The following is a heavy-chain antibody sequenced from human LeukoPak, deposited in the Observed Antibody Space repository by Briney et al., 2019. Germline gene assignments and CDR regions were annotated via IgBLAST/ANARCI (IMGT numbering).Heavy chain of an antibody. CDR1: GFIFSNYG. CDR3: ARGSEHLDNWFDP. CDR2: ISGSSSLI. V-gene: IGHV3-48*02. D-gene: IGHD1-14*01. Sequence: GGSLRLSCAAYGFIFSNYGMNWVRQAPGKGLEWISYISGSSSLIHQADSVKGRFTISRDNAKNLVSLQMSSLRDEDTAVYYCARGSEHLDNWFDPWGQGTLVTVSS. J-gene: IGHJ5*02.